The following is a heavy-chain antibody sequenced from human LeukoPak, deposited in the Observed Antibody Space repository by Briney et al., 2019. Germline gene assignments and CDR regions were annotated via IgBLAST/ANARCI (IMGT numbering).Heavy chain of an antibody. V-gene: IGHV3-48*03. CDR2: IYSSSSPI. CDR3: GRGSYSRY. J-gene: IGHJ4*02. D-gene: IGHD2-21*01. CDR1: GFTFSSYE. Sequence: PGGSLRLSCVASGFTFSSYEMNWVRQAPGEGLEWVSYIYSSSSPIYYADSVKGRFTISRDNAKNSLYLQMNSLRVEDTAVYYCGRGSYSRYWGQGTLVTVSS.